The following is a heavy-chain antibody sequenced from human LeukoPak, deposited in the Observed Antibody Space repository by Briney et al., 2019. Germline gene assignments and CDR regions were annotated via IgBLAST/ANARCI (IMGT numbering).Heavy chain of an antibody. D-gene: IGHD6-19*01. CDR3: AKGSEISSGWYYFDY. V-gene: IGHV3-30*18. CDR1: GFTFSNAW. J-gene: IGHJ4*02. Sequence: GGSLRLSCAASGFTFSNAWMSWVRQAPGKGLEWVAVISYDGSNKYYADSVKGRFTISRDNSKNTLYLQMNSLRAEDTAVYYCAKGSEISSGWYYFDYWGQGTLVTVSS. CDR2: ISYDGSNK.